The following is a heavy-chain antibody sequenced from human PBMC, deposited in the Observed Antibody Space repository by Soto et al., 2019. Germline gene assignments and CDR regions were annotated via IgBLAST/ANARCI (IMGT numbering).Heavy chain of an antibody. J-gene: IGHJ6*02. CDR2: IWYDGSNK. Sequence: PGGSLRLSCAASGFTFSSYGMHWVRQAPGKGLEWVAVIWYDGSNKYYADSVKGRFTISRDNSKNTLYLQMNSLRAEDTAVYYCARGTDYGSTYNDSYYYDMDVWGQGTTVTVSS. CDR3: ARGTDYGSTYNDSYYYDMDV. V-gene: IGHV3-33*01. D-gene: IGHD3-10*01. CDR1: GFTFSSYG.